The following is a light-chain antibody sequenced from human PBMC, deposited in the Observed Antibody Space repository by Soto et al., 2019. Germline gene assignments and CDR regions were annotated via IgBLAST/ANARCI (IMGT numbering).Light chain of an antibody. CDR2: DAS. CDR3: QQYNSYSLT. V-gene: IGKV1-5*01. CDR1: DTIATW. J-gene: IGKJ4*01. Sequence: DIQMTQSPSTLSAAVGDSVTITCRASDTIATWLAWYQQKAGRAPKPLIYDASSLRSGVPSRFSGFGSGTDFTLTISSLQPDDFATYYCQQYNSYSLTFGGGTKVDI.